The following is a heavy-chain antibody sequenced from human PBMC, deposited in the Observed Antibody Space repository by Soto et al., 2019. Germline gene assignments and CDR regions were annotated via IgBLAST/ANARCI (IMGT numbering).Heavy chain of an antibody. CDR1: GGSISSYY. J-gene: IGHJ4*02. Sequence: QVQLQESGPGLVKPSETLSLTCTVSGGSISSYYWSWIRQPPGKGLEWIGYIYYSGSTNYNPSLKSRVTISVYTSKNQFSLKLSSVTAADTAVYYCARHRRDFDYWGQGTLVTVSS. V-gene: IGHV4-59*08. CDR2: IYYSGST. CDR3: ARHRRDFDY.